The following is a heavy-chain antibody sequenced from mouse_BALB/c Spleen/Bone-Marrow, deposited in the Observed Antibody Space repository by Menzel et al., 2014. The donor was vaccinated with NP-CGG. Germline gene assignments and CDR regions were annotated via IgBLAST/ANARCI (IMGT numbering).Heavy chain of an antibody. J-gene: IGHJ4*01. V-gene: IGHV5-17*02. CDR3: ARKGALITHYYAMDY. CDR2: ISSGSSTI. D-gene: IGHD2-4*01. CDR1: GFTFSSFG. Sequence: EVKLMESGGGLVQPGGSRKLSCAASGFTFSSFGMHWVRQAPEKGLEWVAYISSGSSTIYYADTVKGLFTISRDNPKNTLFLQMTSLRSEDTAMYYCARKGALITHYYAMDYWGQGTSVTVSS.